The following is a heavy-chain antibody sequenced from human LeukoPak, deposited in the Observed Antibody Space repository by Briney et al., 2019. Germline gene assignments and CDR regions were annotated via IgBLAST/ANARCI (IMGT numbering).Heavy chain of an antibody. J-gene: IGHJ4*02. Sequence: QPGRSLRLSWTASGFTFGDYAMSWVRQAPGKGLEWVGFIRSKANGGTTEYAASVKGRFTISRDDSKSIAYLQMNSLKTEDTAVYYCTRGRVATMAGADYWGQGTLVTVSS. CDR2: IRSKANGGTT. CDR1: GFTFGDYA. V-gene: IGHV3-49*04. D-gene: IGHD5-24*01. CDR3: TRGRVATMAGADY.